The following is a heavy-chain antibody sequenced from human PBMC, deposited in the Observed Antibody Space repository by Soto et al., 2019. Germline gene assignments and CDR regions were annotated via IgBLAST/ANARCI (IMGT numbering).Heavy chain of an antibody. CDR3: ARDQNGDYDY. CDR1: GGSISSGGYS. V-gene: IGHV4-30-2*01. CDR2: TYHSGST. J-gene: IGHJ4*02. Sequence: SETLSLTCAVSGGSISSGGYSWSWIRQPPGKGLEWVGYTYHSGSTYYNPSLKSRVTISVDRSKNQFSLKLSSVTAADTAVYYCARDQNGDYDYWGQGTLVTVSS. D-gene: IGHD4-17*01.